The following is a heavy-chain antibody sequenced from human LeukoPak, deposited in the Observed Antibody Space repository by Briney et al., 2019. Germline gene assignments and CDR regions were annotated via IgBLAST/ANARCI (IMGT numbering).Heavy chain of an antibody. J-gene: IGHJ3*02. V-gene: IGHV3-73*01. D-gene: IGHD1-26*01. CDR2: IRVKSNSYAT. Sequence: GGSLRLSCAASGFTFSDSAMHWVRQASGKGLEWVGRIRVKSNSYATAYAASVRGRFTISRDDSKNTTYLQMNSLRAEDTAVYYCASQLGDASDIWGQGTMVTVSS. CDR3: ASQLGDASDI. CDR1: GFTFSDSA.